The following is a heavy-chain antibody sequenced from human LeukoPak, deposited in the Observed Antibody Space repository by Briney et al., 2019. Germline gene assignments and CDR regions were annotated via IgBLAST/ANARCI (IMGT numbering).Heavy chain of an antibody. D-gene: IGHD2-21*02. Sequence: PGGSLRLSCAASGFTFSSYAMNWVRQAPGKGLEWVSRVKGDGSFTNYADSVYGRFSISRDNAKNTLFLHMRSLRAEDTAVYYCVRDGDDFNFDYWGQGNLVTVSS. CDR1: GFTFSSYA. CDR2: VKGDGSFT. J-gene: IGHJ4*02. V-gene: IGHV3-74*01. CDR3: VRDGDDFNFDY.